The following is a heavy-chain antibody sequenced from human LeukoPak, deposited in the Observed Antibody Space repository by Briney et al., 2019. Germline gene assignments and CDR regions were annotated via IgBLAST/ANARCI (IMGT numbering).Heavy chain of an antibody. CDR2: INRSGST. D-gene: IGHD1-1*01. CDR1: GGSFSGYY. V-gene: IGHV4-34*01. J-gene: IGHJ4*02. Sequence: SETLSLTCAVYGGSFSGYYWSWIRQPPGKGLEWIGEINRSGSTNYNPSLKSRVTISVDTSKNQFSLKLSSVTAADTAVYYCARGIEGTDWGQGTLVTVSS. CDR3: ARGIEGTD.